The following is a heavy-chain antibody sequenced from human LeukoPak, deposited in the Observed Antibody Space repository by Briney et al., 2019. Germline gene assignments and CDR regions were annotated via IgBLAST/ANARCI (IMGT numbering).Heavy chain of an antibody. CDR2: IYFSGST. Sequence: PSETLSLTCTVSGGSISSHYWSWIRQPPGKGLEWIGYIYFSGSTTYNPSLKSRVTISVDTSKNQFSLKLSSVTAADTAVYYCARGEYDFWSGYHFDYWGQGTLVTVSS. V-gene: IGHV4-59*11. J-gene: IGHJ4*02. CDR3: ARGEYDFWSGYHFDY. CDR1: GGSISSHY. D-gene: IGHD3-3*01.